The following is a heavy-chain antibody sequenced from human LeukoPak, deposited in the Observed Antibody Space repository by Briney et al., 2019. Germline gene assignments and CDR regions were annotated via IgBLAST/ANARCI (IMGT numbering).Heavy chain of an antibody. J-gene: IGHJ4*02. CDR1: GFTVSSNY. Sequence: GGSLRLSCAASGFTVSSNYMSWVRQAPGKGLEWVSVIYSGGSTYYADSVKGRFTISRDNSKNTLYLQMNSLRAEDTAVYYCAGRGYCGDDCELPQFDYWGQGTLVTVSS. CDR2: IYSGGST. V-gene: IGHV3-66*01. CDR3: AGRGYCGDDCELPQFDY. D-gene: IGHD2-21*02.